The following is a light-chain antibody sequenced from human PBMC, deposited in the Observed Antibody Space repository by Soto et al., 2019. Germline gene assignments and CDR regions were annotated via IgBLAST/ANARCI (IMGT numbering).Light chain of an antibody. CDR3: QQYSIYPYT. V-gene: IGKV1-5*01. CDR1: QTISNW. J-gene: IGKJ2*01. Sequence: DIQMTQSPSTLSASVGDRVTITCRASQTISNWLAWYQQEPGKAPKLLIYDASSLRSGVPSRFSGSGFATDFTLTISSLQPDDFATYCQQYSIYPYTFGQGTKLEIK. CDR2: DAS.